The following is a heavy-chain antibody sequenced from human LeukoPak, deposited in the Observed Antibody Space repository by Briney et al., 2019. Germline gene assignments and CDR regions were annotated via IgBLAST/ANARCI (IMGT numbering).Heavy chain of an antibody. V-gene: IGHV4-59*01. Sequence: KASETLSLTCTVSGGSISSYYWSWIRQPPGKGLEWIGYIYYSGSTNYNPSLKSRATISVDTSKNQFSLKLSSVTAADTAVYYCARGHGDYASPYYYYYMDVRGKGTTVTVSS. J-gene: IGHJ6*03. D-gene: IGHD4-17*01. CDR1: GGSISSYY. CDR3: ARGHGDYASPYYYYYMDV. CDR2: IYYSGST.